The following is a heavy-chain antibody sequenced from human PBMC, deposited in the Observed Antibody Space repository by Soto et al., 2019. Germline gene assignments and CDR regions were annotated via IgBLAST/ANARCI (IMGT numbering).Heavy chain of an antibody. V-gene: IGHV3-30*18. CDR3: AKDQGGYFDWGFDY. D-gene: IGHD3-9*01. CDR2: ISYDGSNK. Sequence: GGSLRLSCAASGFTFSSYGMHWVRQAPGKGLEGVAVISYDGSNKYYADSVKGRFTISRDNSKNTLYLQMNSLRAEDTAVYYCAKDQGGYFDWGFDYWGQGTLVTVSS. J-gene: IGHJ4*02. CDR1: GFTFSSYG.